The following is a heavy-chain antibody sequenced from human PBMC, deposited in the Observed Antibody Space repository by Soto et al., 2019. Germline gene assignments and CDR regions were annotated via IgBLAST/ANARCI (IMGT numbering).Heavy chain of an antibody. V-gene: IGHV4-34*01. CDR2: INHSGST. D-gene: IGHD6-13*01. Sequence: KSSETLSLTCAVYGGSFSGYYWSWIRQPPGKGLEWIGEINHSGSTNYNPSLKSRVTISVDTSKNQFSLKLSSVTAADTAVYYCAKRGSLGLYSSSGLWTNNWFDPWGQGTLVTVSS. CDR3: AKRGSLGLYSSSGLWTNNWFDP. J-gene: IGHJ5*02. CDR1: GGSFSGYY.